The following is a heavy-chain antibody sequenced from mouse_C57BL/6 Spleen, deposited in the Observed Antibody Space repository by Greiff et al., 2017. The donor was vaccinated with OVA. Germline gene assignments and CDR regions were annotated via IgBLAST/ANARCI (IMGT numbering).Heavy chain of an antibody. CDR1: GYTFTSYW. V-gene: IGHV1-55*01. CDR2: IYPGSGST. CDR3: ARSHCGSSYYYAMGY. J-gene: IGHJ4*01. D-gene: IGHD1-1*01. Sequence: QVQLQQPGAELVKPGASVKMSCKASGYTFTSYWITWVKQRPGQGLEWIGDIYPGSGSTNYNEKFKSKATLTVDKSSSTAYMQLSSLTSEDSAVYYCARSHCGSSYYYAMGYWGQGTTVTVSS.